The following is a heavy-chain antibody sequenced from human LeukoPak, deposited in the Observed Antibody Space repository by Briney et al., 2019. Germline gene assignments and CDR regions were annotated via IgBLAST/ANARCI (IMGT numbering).Heavy chain of an antibody. CDR2: ISAYNGNT. CDR1: GYTFTSYG. J-gene: IGHJ4*02. CDR3: ARAVCGGDCYSGFDY. D-gene: IGHD2-21*01. Sequence: GASVKVSCKAPGYTFTSYGISWVRQAPGQGLEWMGWISAYNGNTNYAQKLQGRVTMTTDTSTSTAYMELRSLRSDDTAVYYCARAVCGGDCYSGFDYWGQGTLVTVSS. V-gene: IGHV1-18*01.